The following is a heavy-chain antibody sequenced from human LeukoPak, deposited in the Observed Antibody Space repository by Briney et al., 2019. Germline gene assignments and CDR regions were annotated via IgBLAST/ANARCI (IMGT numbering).Heavy chain of an antibody. D-gene: IGHD1-26*01. V-gene: IGHV1-18*01. CDR1: DYTFTSYG. J-gene: IGHJ4*02. Sequence: GASVKVSCKASDYTFTSYGISWVRQAPGQGLECMLWISDYNGNTNYAQKLEGRVTMTTDTSTSTGYMELRSLRSDDTAVYYCARDLVVGATPGYDYWGQGTLVTVSS. CDR3: ARDLVVGATPGYDY. CDR2: ISDYNGNT.